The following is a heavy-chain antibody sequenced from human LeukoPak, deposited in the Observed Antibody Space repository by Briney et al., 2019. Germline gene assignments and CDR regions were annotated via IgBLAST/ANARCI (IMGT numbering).Heavy chain of an antibody. D-gene: IGHD2-2*01. CDR3: ARGSSTTRPSGAFDI. CDR1: GYTFTGYY. V-gene: IGHV1-2*02. Sequence: ASVKVSCKASGYTFTGYYMHWVRQAPGQGLGWMGWINPNSGGTNYAQKFQGRVTMTRDTSISTAYMELSRLRSDDTAVYYCARGSSTTRPSGAFDIWGQGTMVTVSS. J-gene: IGHJ3*02. CDR2: INPNSGGT.